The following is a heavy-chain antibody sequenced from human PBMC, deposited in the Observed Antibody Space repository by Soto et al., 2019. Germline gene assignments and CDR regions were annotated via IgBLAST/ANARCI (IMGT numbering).Heavy chain of an antibody. CDR1: GYTLTELS. CDR3: ATVDTAMVTLGY. Sequence: GASVKVSCKVSGYTLTELSMHWVRQAPGKGLEWMGGFDPEDGETIYAQKFQGRVTMIEDTSTDTAYMELSSLRSEDTAVYYCATVDTAMVTLGYWGQGTLVTVSS. CDR2: FDPEDGET. D-gene: IGHD5-18*01. J-gene: IGHJ4*02. V-gene: IGHV1-24*01.